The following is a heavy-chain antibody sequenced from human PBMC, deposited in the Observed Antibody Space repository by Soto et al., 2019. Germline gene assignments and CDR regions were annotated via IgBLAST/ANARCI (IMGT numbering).Heavy chain of an antibody. D-gene: IGHD1-26*01. CDR1: GGSISSGDYY. J-gene: IGHJ5*02. CDR2: IYYSGST. CDR3: ARGSPGRYVWFDP. V-gene: IGHV4-30-4*01. Sequence: SETLSITCTVSGGSISSGDYYWSWIRQPPGKGLEWIGYIYYSGSTYYNPSLKSRVTISVDTSKNQFSLKLSSVTAADTAVYYCARGSPGRYVWFDPWGQGTLVTVSS.